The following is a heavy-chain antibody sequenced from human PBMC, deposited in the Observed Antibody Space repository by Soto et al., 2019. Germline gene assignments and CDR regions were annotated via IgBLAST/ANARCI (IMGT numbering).Heavy chain of an antibody. CDR3: PRVFSIPMVRGAIISDNWFDP. CDR1: GGTFSSYA. D-gene: IGHD3-10*01. J-gene: IGHJ5*02. Sequence: GASVKVSCKASGGTFSSYAISWVRQVPGQGLEWMGGIIPIFGTANYAQKFQGRVTITADESTSTAYMELSSLRSEDTAVYYCPRVFSIPMVRGAIISDNWFDPWGQGTLVTVSS. V-gene: IGHV1-69*13. CDR2: IIPIFGTA.